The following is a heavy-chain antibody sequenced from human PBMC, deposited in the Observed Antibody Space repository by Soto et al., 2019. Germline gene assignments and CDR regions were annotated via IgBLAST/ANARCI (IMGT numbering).Heavy chain of an antibody. J-gene: IGHJ4*02. CDR1: GGSISSGGYS. D-gene: IGHD4-4*01. CDR2: IFDSGNA. V-gene: IGHV4-61*08. CDR3: ARHRRTTVAKFYFDN. Sequence: PSETLSLTCAVSGGSISSGGYSWSWIRQPPGKGLEWIAYIFDSGNANYNPSLKSRVTISVDTSKNQFSLKLTSVTAADTAVYYCARHRRTTVAKFYFDNWGQGALVTVSS.